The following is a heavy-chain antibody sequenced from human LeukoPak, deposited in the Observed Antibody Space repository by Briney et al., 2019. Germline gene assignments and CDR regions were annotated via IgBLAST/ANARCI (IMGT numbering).Heavy chain of an antibody. CDR2: INPNSGGT. CDR1: GYTFTGYY. V-gene: IGHV1-2*02. D-gene: IGHD1-26*01. J-gene: IGHJ3*02. CDR3: ARGWELLRLNDAFDI. Sequence: ASVKVSCKASGYTFTGYYVHWVRQAPGQGLEWMGWINPNSGGTNYAQKFQGRVTMTRDTSISTAYMELSRLRSDDTAVYYCARGWELLRLNDAFDIWGQGTMVTVSS.